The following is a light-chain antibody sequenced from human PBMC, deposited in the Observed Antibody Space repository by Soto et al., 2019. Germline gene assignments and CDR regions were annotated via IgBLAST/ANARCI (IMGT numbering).Light chain of an antibody. CDR2: GNK. V-gene: IGLV1-40*01. CDR1: SSNIGAGYD. CDR3: QSYDSSLSVSHV. Sequence: QSVLTQPPSVSGAPGQRVTISCTGSSSNIGAGYDVHWYQQRPGTAPKLLIYGNKNRPSGVPDRFSGSKSGTSASLAITGLQAEDEADYYCQSYDSSLSVSHVFGTGTKVTVL. J-gene: IGLJ1*01.